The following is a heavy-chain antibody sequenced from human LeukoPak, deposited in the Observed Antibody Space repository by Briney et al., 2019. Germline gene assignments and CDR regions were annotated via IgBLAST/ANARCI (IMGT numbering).Heavy chain of an antibody. V-gene: IGHV3-7*01. CDR1: GFTFSNYW. Sequence: GGSLRLSCAASGFTFSNYWMSWVRQAPGKGLEWVANIKHVGSEKYYVDSVKGRFTVSRDNAKNSLYLQMNSLRGEDTAVYHCATGSSGQYVLSFDYWGQGTLVTVPS. J-gene: IGHJ4*02. D-gene: IGHD3-22*01. CDR2: IKHVGSEK. CDR3: ATGSSGQYVLSFDY.